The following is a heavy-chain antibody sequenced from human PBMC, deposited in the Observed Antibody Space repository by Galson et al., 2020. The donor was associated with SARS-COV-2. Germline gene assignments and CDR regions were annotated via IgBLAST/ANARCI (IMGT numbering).Heavy chain of an antibody. Sequence: GGSLRLSCAASGFTFSSYGMHWVRQAPGKGLEWVAVIWYDGSNKYYADSVKGRFTISRDNSKNTLYLQMNSLRAEDTAVYYCAKAPQTLFAFDYWGQGTLVTVSS. CDR2: IWYDGSNK. CDR3: AKAPQTLFAFDY. V-gene: IGHV3-33*06. CDR1: GFTFSSYG. J-gene: IGHJ4*02.